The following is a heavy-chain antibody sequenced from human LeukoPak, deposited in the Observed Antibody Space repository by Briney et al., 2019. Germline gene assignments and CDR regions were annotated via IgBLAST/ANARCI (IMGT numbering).Heavy chain of an antibody. Sequence: SETLSLTCTVSGGSISSYYWSWIRQPAGKGLEWIGRIYTSGSTNYNPPLKSRVTMSVDTSKNQFSLKLSSVTAADTAVYYCARDSGIAAAGTFPLAYWGQGTLVTVSS. CDR1: GGSISSYY. D-gene: IGHD6-13*01. J-gene: IGHJ4*02. CDR3: ARDSGIAAAGTFPLAY. V-gene: IGHV4-4*07. CDR2: IYTSGST.